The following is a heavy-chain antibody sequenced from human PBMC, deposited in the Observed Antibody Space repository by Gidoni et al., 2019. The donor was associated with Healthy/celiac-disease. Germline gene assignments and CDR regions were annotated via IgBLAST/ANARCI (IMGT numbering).Heavy chain of an antibody. CDR2: SSWNSGSI. J-gene: IGHJ4*02. V-gene: IGHV3-9*01. CDR3: AKEAWDYHFDY. Sequence: EVQLVESGGGLVQPGRSLRLSCAASGFTFDDYAMHWVRQAPGKGLEWVAGSSWNSGSIGYADSVKGRFTISRDNAKNSLYLQMNSLRAEDTALYYCAKEAWDYHFDYWGQGTLVTVSS. D-gene: IGHD1-7*01. CDR1: GFTFDDYA.